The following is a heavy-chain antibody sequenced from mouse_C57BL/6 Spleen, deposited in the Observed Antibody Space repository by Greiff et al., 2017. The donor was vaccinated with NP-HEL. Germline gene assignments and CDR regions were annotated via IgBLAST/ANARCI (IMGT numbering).Heavy chain of an antibody. CDR3: ARVAFDY. CDR2: INPNNGGT. Sequence: EVQLQQSGPELVKPGASVKISCKASGYTFTDYYMNWVKQSHGKSLEWIGDINPNNGGTSYNQKFKGKATLTVDKSSSTAYMELRSLTSEDSAGYYCARVAFDYWGQGTTLTVSS. CDR1: GYTFTDYY. V-gene: IGHV1-26*01. J-gene: IGHJ2*01.